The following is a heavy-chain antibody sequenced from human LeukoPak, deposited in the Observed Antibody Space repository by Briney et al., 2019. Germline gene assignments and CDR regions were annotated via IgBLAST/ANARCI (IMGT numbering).Heavy chain of an antibody. V-gene: IGHV4-59*01. CDR1: GGSISGYH. CDR2: IYYSGST. D-gene: IGHD2-15*01. J-gene: IGHJ5*02. CDR3: ASQGYCSGGSCHNWFDP. Sequence: SETLSLTCTASGGSISGYHWSWLRQPPGKGLEWIGYIYYSGSTNYNPSLKSRVTISVDTSKNQFSLKLSFVTAADTAVYYCASQGYCSGGSCHNWFDPWGQGTLVTVSS.